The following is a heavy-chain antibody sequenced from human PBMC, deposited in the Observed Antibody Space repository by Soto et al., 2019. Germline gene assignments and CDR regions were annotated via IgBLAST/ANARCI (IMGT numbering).Heavy chain of an antibody. CDR2: ISGSGGST. CDR1: GFTFSSYA. D-gene: IGHD3-22*01. V-gene: IGHV3-23*01. Sequence: GGSLRLSCAASGFTFSSYAMSWVRQAPGKGLEWVSAISGSGGSTYYADSVKGRFTISRDNSKNTLYLQMNSLRAEDTAVYYWAKVKSGGPYYYDSSGYYYFQHWGQGTLVTVSS. CDR3: AKVKSGGPYYYDSSGYYYFQH. J-gene: IGHJ1*01.